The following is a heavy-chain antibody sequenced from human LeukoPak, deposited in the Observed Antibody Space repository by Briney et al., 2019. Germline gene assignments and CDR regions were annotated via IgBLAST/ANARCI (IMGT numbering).Heavy chain of an antibody. CDR1: GFTVSSNY. Sequence: GGSLRLSCAASGFTVSSNYMSWVRQAPGKGLEWVAFIWYDGSNKYYADSVKGRFTISRDNSKNTLYLQMNSLRVEDTAVYYCARDGTVTAGPFDPWGRGTLVTVSS. CDR3: ARDGTVTAGPFDP. V-gene: IGHV3-33*08. CDR2: IWYDGSNK. D-gene: IGHD4-11*01. J-gene: IGHJ5*02.